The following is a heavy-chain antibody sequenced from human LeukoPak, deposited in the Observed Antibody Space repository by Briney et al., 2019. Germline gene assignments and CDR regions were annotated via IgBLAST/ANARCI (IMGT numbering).Heavy chain of an antibody. Sequence: GESLKISCKGSGYSFTSYWIGWVRQMPGKGLEWLGITYPGDSNTRYSPSFQGQVTISVDKSISTAYLQWSSLKASDTAMYYCARRRAVAGTYYFDYWGQGTLVTVSS. CDR3: ARRRAVAGTYYFDY. CDR2: TYPGDSNT. V-gene: IGHV5-51*01. CDR1: GYSFTSYW. J-gene: IGHJ4*02. D-gene: IGHD6-19*01.